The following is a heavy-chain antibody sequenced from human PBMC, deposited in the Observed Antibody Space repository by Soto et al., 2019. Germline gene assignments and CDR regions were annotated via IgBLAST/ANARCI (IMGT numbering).Heavy chain of an antibody. CDR3: ARGLNSHSSGWYGTDY. V-gene: IGHV4-34*01. CDR2: INHSGST. Sequence: SETLSLTCAVYGGSFSGYYWSWIRQPPGKGLEWIGEINHSGSTNYNPSLKSRVTISVDTSKNQFSLKLSSVIAADTAVYYCARGLNSHSSGWYGTDYWGQGTLVTVSS. J-gene: IGHJ4*02. CDR1: GGSFSGYY. D-gene: IGHD6-19*01.